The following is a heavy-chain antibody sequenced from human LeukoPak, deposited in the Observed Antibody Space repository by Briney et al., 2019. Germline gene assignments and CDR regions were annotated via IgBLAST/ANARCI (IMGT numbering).Heavy chain of an antibody. CDR3: AKMGYCSGGSCSCFDY. CDR1: GFTFSSYS. Sequence: HPGGSLRLSCAASGFTFSSYSMSGVRQAPGKGREGVSAISGSGGSTYYADAVKGRFTISRDNSKNTLYLQMNSLRAEDTAVYYCAKMGYCSGGSCSCFDYWGQGTLVTVSS. V-gene: IGHV3-23*01. CDR2: ISGSGGST. D-gene: IGHD2-15*01. J-gene: IGHJ4*02.